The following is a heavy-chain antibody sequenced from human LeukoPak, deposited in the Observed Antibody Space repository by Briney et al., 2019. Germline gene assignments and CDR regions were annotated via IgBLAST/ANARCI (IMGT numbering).Heavy chain of an antibody. CDR2: IGSSGSGT. Sequence: GGSLRLSCAASGFTFSNYAMSWVRQAPGKGLEWVSAIGSSGSGTYYADSVKGRFTISRDNSKNTLYLQMNSLRAEDSALYYCAKRFCSSTSCFGAFDIWGQGTMVTVSS. D-gene: IGHD2-2*01. CDR3: AKRFCSSTSCFGAFDI. J-gene: IGHJ3*02. CDR1: GFTFSNYA. V-gene: IGHV3-23*01.